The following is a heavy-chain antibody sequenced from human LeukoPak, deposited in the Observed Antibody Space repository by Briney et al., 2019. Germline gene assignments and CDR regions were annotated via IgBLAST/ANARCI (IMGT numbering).Heavy chain of an antibody. CDR2: ISSSGSTI. V-gene: IGHV3-11*01. Sequence: GGSLRLSCAASGFTFSDYYMSWIRQAPGKGLEWVSYISSSGSTIYYADSVKGRFTISRDNAKNSLYLQMNSLRAEDTAVYYCARASPNRGGWIPHYYYYYYMDVWGKGTTVTISS. D-gene: IGHD5-24*01. J-gene: IGHJ6*03. CDR3: ARASPNRGGWIPHYYYYYYMDV. CDR1: GFTFSDYY.